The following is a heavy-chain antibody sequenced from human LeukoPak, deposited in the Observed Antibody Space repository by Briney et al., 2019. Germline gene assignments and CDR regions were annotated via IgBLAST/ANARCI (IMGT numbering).Heavy chain of an antibody. J-gene: IGHJ4*02. CDR2: MNPNSGNT. V-gene: IGHV1-8*01. Sequence: ASVKVSCKASGYTFTSYDINWVRQATGQGLEWMGWMNPNSGNTGYAQKFQGRVTMTRDTSISTAYMELSSLRSEDTAVYYCARNVRDTGTFDNWGQGTLVTVSS. CDR3: ARNVRDTGTFDN. D-gene: IGHD5-18*01. CDR1: GYTFTSYD.